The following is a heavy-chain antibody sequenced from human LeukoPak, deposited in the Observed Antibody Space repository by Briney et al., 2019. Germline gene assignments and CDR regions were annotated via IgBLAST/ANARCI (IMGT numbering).Heavy chain of an antibody. J-gene: IGHJ4*02. D-gene: IGHD5-12*01. Sequence: PGGSLRLSCAASGFTFSNYWMTWVRRAPGKGLEWVAHINQDGSEEHYMDSVKARFTISRDNAKNSLSLQMNSLRAEDTAAYYCVRDGGVSGYDLLDYWGQGTLVTVSS. CDR3: VRDGGVSGYDLLDY. V-gene: IGHV3-7*01. CDR1: GFTFSNYW. CDR2: INQDGSEE.